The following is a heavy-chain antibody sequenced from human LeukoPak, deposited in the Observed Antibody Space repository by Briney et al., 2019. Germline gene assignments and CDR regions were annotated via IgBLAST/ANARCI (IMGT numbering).Heavy chain of an antibody. V-gene: IGHV4-4*07. J-gene: IGHJ4*02. Sequence: PSETLSLTCTVSGGSISSYFWSWIRQPAGKGPEWIGRIYTTGITNCNPSLKSRVTMSLDTSKNQFSLNLSSVTAADTAVYYCARETADLGRSLDYWGQGTLVTVSS. CDR1: GGSISSYF. CDR3: ARETADLGRSLDY. D-gene: IGHD1-1*01. CDR2: IYTTGIT.